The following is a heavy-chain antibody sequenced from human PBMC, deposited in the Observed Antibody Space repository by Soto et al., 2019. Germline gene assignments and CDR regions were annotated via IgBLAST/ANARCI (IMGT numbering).Heavy chain of an antibody. Sequence: PGGSLRLSCAASGFTFSSYSMNWVRQAPGKGLEWVSSISSSSSYIYYADSVKGRFTISRDNAKNSLYLQMNSLRAEDTAVYYCARDLYCTNGVCYKNYYYYGMDVWGQGTTVTVSS. CDR2: ISSSSSYI. D-gene: IGHD2-8*01. J-gene: IGHJ6*02. CDR3: ARDLYCTNGVCYKNYYYYGMDV. CDR1: GFTFSSYS. V-gene: IGHV3-21*01.